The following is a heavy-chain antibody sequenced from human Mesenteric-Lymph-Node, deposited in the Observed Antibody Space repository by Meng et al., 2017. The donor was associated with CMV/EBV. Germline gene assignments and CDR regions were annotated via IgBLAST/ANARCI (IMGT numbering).Heavy chain of an antibody. V-gene: IGHV1-8*01. J-gene: IGHJ4*02. CDR3: ARAQRGYYGSGTYSYYFDY. D-gene: IGHD3-10*01. CDR2: MNPNTGNS. CDR1: FTDED. Sequence: FTDEDINWVRQATGQGLEWMGWMNPNTGNSGSAQKFQGRVTMTTDNSISTAYMELGSLISEDTAVYYCARAQRGYYGSGTYSYYFDYWGQGSLVTVSS.